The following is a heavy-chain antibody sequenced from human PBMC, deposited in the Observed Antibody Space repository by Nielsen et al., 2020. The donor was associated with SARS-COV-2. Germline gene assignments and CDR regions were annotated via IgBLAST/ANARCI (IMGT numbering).Heavy chain of an antibody. J-gene: IGHJ4*02. D-gene: IGHD3-3*01. Sequence: SETLSLTCTVSGGSISTYYWSWIRQPPGKGLEWIGYIYYSGSTNYNPSLKSRLTISVDTSRNQCSLNLRSVTAADTAVYYCARSAAYYDFWSGYSLDSWGQGTLVTVSS. CDR3: ARSAAYYDFWSGYSLDS. V-gene: IGHV4-59*08. CDR2: IYYSGST. CDR1: GGSISTYY.